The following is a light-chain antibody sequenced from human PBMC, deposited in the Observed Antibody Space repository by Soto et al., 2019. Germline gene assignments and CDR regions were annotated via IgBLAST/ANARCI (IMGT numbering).Light chain of an antibody. CDR1: QSVSSNY. V-gene: IGKV3-20*01. J-gene: IGKJ3*01. CDR2: GAS. Sequence: EIVLTQSPGTLSLSPGERATLSCRASQSVSSNYLAWYQQKPGQAPRLLVYGASIRSTGIPDRFSGSGSVTDVTLAISRVEPEDFAVYYCQHYGSSPFTFGPGTRVYIK. CDR3: QHYGSSPFT.